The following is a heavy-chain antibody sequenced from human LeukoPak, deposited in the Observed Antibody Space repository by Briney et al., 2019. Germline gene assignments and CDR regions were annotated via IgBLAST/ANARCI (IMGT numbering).Heavy chain of an antibody. CDR1: GYSFISYW. CDR2: IYPSDSDT. D-gene: IGHD3-10*01. V-gene: IGHV5-51*01. CDR3: ARQPRGSGSYLDYYMDV. J-gene: IGHJ6*03. Sequence: GESLKMSCKGSGYSFISYWIGWVRQMPGKGLEWVGIIYPSDSDTRYSPSFQGQVTNSADKSISTAYLQWSSLKASDTAMYYCARQPRGSGSYLDYYMDVWGKGTTVTVSS.